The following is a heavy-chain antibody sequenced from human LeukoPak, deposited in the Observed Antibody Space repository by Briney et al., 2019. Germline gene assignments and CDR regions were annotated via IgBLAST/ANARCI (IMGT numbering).Heavy chain of an antibody. CDR2: INPNSGGT. V-gene: IGHV1-2*02. CDR3: ARVPVPYSSSWYYLDY. J-gene: IGHJ4*02. D-gene: IGHD6-13*01. Sequence: AASVKVSCKASGYTFTGYYMHWVRQAPGQGLEWMGWINPNSGGTNYAQKFQGRVTMTRDTSISTAYMELSRLRSDDTAVYYCARVPVPYSSSWYYLDYWGQGTLVTVSS. CDR1: GYTFTGYY.